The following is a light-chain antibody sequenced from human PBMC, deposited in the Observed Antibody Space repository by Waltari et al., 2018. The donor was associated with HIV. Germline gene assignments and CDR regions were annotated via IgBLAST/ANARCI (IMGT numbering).Light chain of an antibody. V-gene: IGLV3-1*01. CDR3: QAWDNSAAV. Sequence: SYELTQPPSVSVSPGQTAIITCSGAKLGDDYAYWYQQRPGQSPVLVIYQDNKRPSGIPERFSGSSSGNTATLTISETQAMDEADYYCQAWDNSAAVFGTGTKLTVL. CDR1: KLGDDY. J-gene: IGLJ1*01. CDR2: QDN.